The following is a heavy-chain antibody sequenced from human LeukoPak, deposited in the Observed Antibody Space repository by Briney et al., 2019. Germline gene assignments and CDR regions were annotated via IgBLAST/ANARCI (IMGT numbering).Heavy chain of an antibody. CDR1: GGSISSYY. J-gene: IGHJ6*03. CDR2: IFHSGST. CDR3: ARVRRTFYYYMDV. Sequence: PSETLSLTCTVSGGSISSYYWSWIRQPPGKGLEWIGNIFHSGSTYYNPSLKSRVTISLDTSKNQFSLKLSSVTAADTAVYYCARVRRTFYYYMDVWGKGTTVTVSS. V-gene: IGHV4-59*08. D-gene: IGHD1-14*01.